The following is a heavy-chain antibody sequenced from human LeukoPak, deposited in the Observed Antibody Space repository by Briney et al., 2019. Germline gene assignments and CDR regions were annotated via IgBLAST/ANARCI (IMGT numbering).Heavy chain of an antibody. CDR1: GFTFSDHH. V-gene: IGHV3-72*01. Sequence: GGSLRLSCAASGFTFSDHHMDWVRQAPGNGLEWVGHARNKANSYTTEYAASVKGRFTLSRDDSKNSLYLQMNSLKTEDTAVYYCARVRSGIYYFDSWGQGTLVTVSS. J-gene: IGHJ4*02. CDR2: ARNKANSYTT. CDR3: ARVRSGIYYFDS. D-gene: IGHD1-26*01.